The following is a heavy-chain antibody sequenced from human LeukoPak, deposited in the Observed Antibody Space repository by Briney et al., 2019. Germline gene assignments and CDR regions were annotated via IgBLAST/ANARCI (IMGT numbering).Heavy chain of an antibody. D-gene: IGHD3-10*01. V-gene: IGHV4-39*07. CDR3: ASCRSGSYYSDYYYYYMDV. J-gene: IGHJ6*03. Sequence: SETLSLTCTVSGGSISGSSYYWGWIRQPPGKGLEWIGSMYYSGSTYYNPSLRSRVTISVDTSSNQFSLKLSSVTAADTAVYYCASCRSGSYYSDYYYYYMDVWGKGTTVTVSS. CDR2: MYYSGST. CDR1: GGSISGSSYY.